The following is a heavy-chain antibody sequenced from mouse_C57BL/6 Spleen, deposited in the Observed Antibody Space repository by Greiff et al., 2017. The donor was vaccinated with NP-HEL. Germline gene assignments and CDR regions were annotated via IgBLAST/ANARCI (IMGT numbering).Heavy chain of an antibody. J-gene: IGHJ4*01. Sequence: QVQLKQSGPGLVQPSQSLSITCTVSGFSLTSYGVHWVRQSPGKGLEWLGVIWRGGSTDYNAAFISRLTISKYNSKSQVFFKMNSLQADDTAIYYCARNGHDFCAMDYWGQGTSVTVSS. CDR1: GFSLTSYG. CDR2: IWRGGST. V-gene: IGHV2-2*01. CDR3: ARNGHDFCAMDY. D-gene: IGHD3-1*01.